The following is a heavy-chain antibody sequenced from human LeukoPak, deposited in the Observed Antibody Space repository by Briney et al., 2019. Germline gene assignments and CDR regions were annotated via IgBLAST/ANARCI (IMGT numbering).Heavy chain of an antibody. D-gene: IGHD6-13*01. J-gene: IGHJ3*02. CDR1: GFTFSSYA. CDR3: ARVDSSEAFDI. Sequence: GGSLRLSCAASGFTFSSYAMHWVRQAPGKGLEYVSAISSNGGSTYYANSVKGRFTISRDNSKNTLYLQMGSLRAEDMAVYYCARVDSSEAFDIWGQGTMVAISS. V-gene: IGHV3-64*01. CDR2: ISSNGGST.